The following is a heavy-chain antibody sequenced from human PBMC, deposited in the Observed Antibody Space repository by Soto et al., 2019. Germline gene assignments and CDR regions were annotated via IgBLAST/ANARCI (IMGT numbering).Heavy chain of an antibody. CDR2: IYHSGST. Sequence: SETLSLTCAVSGYSISSGYYWGWIRQPPGKGLEWIGSIYHSGSTYYNPSLKSRVTISVDTSENQFSLKLSSVTAADTAVYYCARGLSFDYWGQGTLVTVSS. V-gene: IGHV4-38-2*01. CDR1: GYSISSGYY. J-gene: IGHJ4*02. CDR3: ARGLSFDY.